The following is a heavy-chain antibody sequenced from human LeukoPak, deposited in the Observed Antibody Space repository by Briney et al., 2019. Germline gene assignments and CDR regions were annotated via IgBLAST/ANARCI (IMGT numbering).Heavy chain of an antibody. J-gene: IGHJ4*02. CDR1: GFTFSSYA. CDR3: ARADEYSSSSSGGYDY. D-gene: IGHD6-6*01. V-gene: IGHV3-30*04. Sequence: GGSLRLSCAASGFTFSSYAMHWVRQAPGEGLEWVAVISYDGSNKYYADSVKGRFTISRDNSKNTLYLQMNSLRAEDTAVYYCARADEYSSSSSGGYDYWGQGTLVTVSS. CDR2: ISYDGSNK.